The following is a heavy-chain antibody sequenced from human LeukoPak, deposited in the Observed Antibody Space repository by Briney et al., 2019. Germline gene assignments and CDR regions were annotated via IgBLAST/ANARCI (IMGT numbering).Heavy chain of an antibody. J-gene: IGHJ6*02. CDR1: GGSNSSGDYY. D-gene: IGHD3-16*01. CDR3: ARNKAHYDRFLSRPRPYYYGMDV. Sequence: SETLSLTCTVSGGSNSSGDYYWSWIRQPPGKGLEWIGYIYYSGSTYYNPSLKSRVTISVDTSKNQFSLKLSSVTAADTAVYYCARNKAHYDRFLSRPRPYYYGMDVWGQGTTVTVSS. CDR2: IYYSGST. V-gene: IGHV4-30-4*01.